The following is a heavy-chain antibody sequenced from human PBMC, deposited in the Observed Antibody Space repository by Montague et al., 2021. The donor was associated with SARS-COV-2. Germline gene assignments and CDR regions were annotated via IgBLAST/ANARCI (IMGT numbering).Heavy chain of an antibody. Sequence: TLSLTSTVSGGSISSGGYYWSWIRQHPGKGLEWIGYIYYSGSTYYXPSLKSRVTISVDTSKNQFSLKLSSVTAADTAVYYCARVRITMIVVVDAFDIWGQGTMVTVSS. V-gene: IGHV4-31*03. D-gene: IGHD3-22*01. CDR2: IYYSGST. J-gene: IGHJ3*02. CDR3: ARVRITMIVVVDAFDI. CDR1: GGSISSGGYY.